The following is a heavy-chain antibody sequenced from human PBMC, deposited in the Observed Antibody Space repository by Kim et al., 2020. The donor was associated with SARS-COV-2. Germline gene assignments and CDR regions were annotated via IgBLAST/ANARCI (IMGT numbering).Heavy chain of an antibody. V-gene: IGHV3-30*18. D-gene: IGHD2-21*01. Sequence: GGSLRLSCVASGFTFSSHGMHWVRQVPGKGLEWVAVISYDGSIKSYADSVKGRFIVSRDDSKNTLSLQMYRLRAEDTAIYYCAKSVSDCDGECYPNYQHGMAVWSQGTTVTVS. CDR2: ISYDGSIK. CDR3: AKSVSDCDGECYPNYQHGMAV. CDR1: GFTFSSHG. J-gene: IGHJ6*02.